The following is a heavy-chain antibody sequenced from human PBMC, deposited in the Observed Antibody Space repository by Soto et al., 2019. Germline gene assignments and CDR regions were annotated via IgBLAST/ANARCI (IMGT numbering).Heavy chain of an antibody. D-gene: IGHD5-18*01. Sequence: QVQLQESGPGLVKPSETLSLTCTVSGGSISSYYWSWIPQPPGKGLEWIGYIYYSRSTNSHPSLNXRGTISIATSKNQFSLKLSSVTAADTXXXXXXXMDTAMEYYYXXXXVWGQG. CDR1: GGSISSYY. V-gene: IGHV4-59*01. CDR3: XXMDTAMEYYYXXXXV. J-gene: IGHJ6*02. CDR2: IYYSRST.